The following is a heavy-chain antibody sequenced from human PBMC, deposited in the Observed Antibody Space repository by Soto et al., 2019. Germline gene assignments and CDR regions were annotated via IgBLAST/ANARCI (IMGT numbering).Heavy chain of an antibody. J-gene: IGHJ5*02. Sequence: GGSVRLSCAASGFTFTTYAMNWVRQAPGKGLEWVSVISGSGGSTYYADSVKGRFTISRDNSKNTLYLQMNSLRAEDTAVYYCAKDSSTNSYNWFDPWGQGTLVTVSS. CDR1: GFTFTTYA. CDR2: ISGSGGST. V-gene: IGHV3-23*01. D-gene: IGHD2-2*01. CDR3: AKDSSTNSYNWFDP.